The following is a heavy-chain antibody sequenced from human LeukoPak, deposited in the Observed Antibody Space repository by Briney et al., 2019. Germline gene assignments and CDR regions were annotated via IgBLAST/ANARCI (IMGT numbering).Heavy chain of an antibody. J-gene: IGHJ4*02. CDR3: ARLLVRALEIDY. CDR2: INHSGST. Sequence: SETLSLTCAVYGGSFSGYYWSWIRQPPGKGLEWIGEINHSGSTNSNPSLKSRVTVSVDTSKNLFSLKLSSVTAADTAVYYCARLLVRALEIDYWGQGTLVTVSS. V-gene: IGHV4-34*01. D-gene: IGHD6-13*01. CDR1: GGSFSGYY.